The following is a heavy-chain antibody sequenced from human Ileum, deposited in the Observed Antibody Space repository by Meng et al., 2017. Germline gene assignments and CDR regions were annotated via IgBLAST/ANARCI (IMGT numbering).Heavy chain of an antibody. CDR2: ITTDGTTT. Sequence: GESLKISCAASGFTFSAYNMHWVRQAPGKGLVRVSRITTDGTTTTYADSVKGRFTTSRDNAKNTVYLQMNSLRAEDTAVYYCARDWDWVVWDYWGQGTLVTVSS. J-gene: IGHJ4*02. V-gene: IGHV3-74*01. CDR3: ARDWDWVVWDY. D-gene: IGHD3/OR15-3a*01. CDR1: GFTFSAYN.